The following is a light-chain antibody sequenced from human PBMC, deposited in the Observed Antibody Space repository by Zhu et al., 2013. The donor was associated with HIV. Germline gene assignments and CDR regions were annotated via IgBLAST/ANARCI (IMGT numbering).Light chain of an antibody. CDR1: QSVGQL. CDR3: QHYDNWPLYT. J-gene: IGKJ2*01. V-gene: IGKV3-15*01. CDR2: CI. Sequence: EIVMTQSPASLSVSPGERATLSCRASQSVGQLLSLVSAETWAGSQAPHLWCIHQGHWCPRQVQWQWVWEEFTLTITSLQAEDFAVYSCQHYDNWPLYTFGQGTKVEIK.